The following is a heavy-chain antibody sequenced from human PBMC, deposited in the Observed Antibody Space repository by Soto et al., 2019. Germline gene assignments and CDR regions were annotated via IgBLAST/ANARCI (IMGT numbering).Heavy chain of an antibody. J-gene: IGHJ4*02. CDR2: IYYSGST. CDR3: AREYESSPTD. Sequence: SETLTLTCTVSRGSISTSSYHWAWIRQPPGKGLEWIASIYYSGSTYYNPSLKSRATISVDTSKNQFSLKLTSVTAADTAVYYCAREYESSPTDWGQGTLVTVS. D-gene: IGHD6-13*01. V-gene: IGHV4-39*02. CDR1: RGSISTSSYH.